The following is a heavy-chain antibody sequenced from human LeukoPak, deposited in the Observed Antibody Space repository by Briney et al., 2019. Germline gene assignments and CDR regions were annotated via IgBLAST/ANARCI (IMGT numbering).Heavy chain of an antibody. J-gene: IGHJ4*02. CDR3: ARDGIAAAGRTFDY. D-gene: IGHD6-13*01. Sequence: ASVKVSCKASGYTFTGYYMHWVRQAPGQGLEWMGWINPNSGGTNYAQKFQGRVTMTRDTSISTAYMELSRLRSDDTAVYYCARDGIAAAGRTFDYWGQGTLVTVSS. CDR1: GYTFTGYY. CDR2: INPNSGGT. V-gene: IGHV1-2*02.